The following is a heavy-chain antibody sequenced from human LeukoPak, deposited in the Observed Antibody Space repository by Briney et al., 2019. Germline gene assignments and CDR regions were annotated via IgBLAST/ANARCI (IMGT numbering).Heavy chain of an antibody. CDR3: ARGSLSGSGWFDP. Sequence: SETLSLTCAVYGGSFSGYYWSWIRQPPGKGLEWIGEINHSGNTNYNPSLKSRVTISVDTSKNQFSLKLSSVTAADTAVYYCARGSLSGSGWFDPWGQGTLVTVSS. V-gene: IGHV4-34*01. CDR2: INHSGNT. J-gene: IGHJ5*02. CDR1: GGSFSGYY. D-gene: IGHD3-22*01.